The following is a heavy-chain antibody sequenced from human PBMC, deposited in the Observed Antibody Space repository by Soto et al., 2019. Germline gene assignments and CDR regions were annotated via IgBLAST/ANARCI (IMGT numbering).Heavy chain of an antibody. CDR3: ARVRRIAVAGTARGFDP. CDR1: GGSISSGGYY. Sequence: QVQLQESGPGLVKPSQTLSLTCTVSGGSISSGGYYWSWIRQHPGKGMEWIGYIYYSGSTYYNPSLDTRVTISVDTSKNQFTLKPSSVTAADTAVYYCARVRRIAVAGTARGFDPWGQGTLVTVSS. V-gene: IGHV4-31*03. CDR2: IYYSGST. J-gene: IGHJ5*02. D-gene: IGHD6-19*01.